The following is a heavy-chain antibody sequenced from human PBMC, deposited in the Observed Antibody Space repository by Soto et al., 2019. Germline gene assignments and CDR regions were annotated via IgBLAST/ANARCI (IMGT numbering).Heavy chain of an antibody. V-gene: IGHV4-34*01. CDR2: INHSGGA. Sequence: ETLSLTCAVHGGSFSGYYWTWIRQPPGKGLEWIGEINHSGGANYNPSLKSRLTLSVDTSKNQFSLKVNSVTAADTAMYYCARGAFDDYGGDYFDYWGQGTLVTVSS. D-gene: IGHD4-17*01. J-gene: IGHJ4*02. CDR1: GGSFSGYY. CDR3: ARGAFDDYGGDYFDY.